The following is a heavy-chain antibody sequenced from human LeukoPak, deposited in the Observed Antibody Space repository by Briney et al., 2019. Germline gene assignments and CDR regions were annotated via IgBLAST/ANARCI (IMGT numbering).Heavy chain of an antibody. Sequence: AETLSLTCAVYGVPFSDYYWSWIRQPPGKGLEWIGEINHRGSTNYNPSLKSRFTISVDTSKNQIYLRVSTVTAADTALYYCAGEGVSYLYYFDYWGQGTLVTVSS. CDR3: AGEGVSYLYYFDY. V-gene: IGHV4-34*01. D-gene: IGHD3-16*02. J-gene: IGHJ4*02. CDR1: GVPFSDYY. CDR2: INHRGST.